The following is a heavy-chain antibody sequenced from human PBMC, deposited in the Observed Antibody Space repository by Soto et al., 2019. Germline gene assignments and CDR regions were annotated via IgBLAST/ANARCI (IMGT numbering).Heavy chain of an antibody. CDR3: ARHSAPAGGLACHI. D-gene: IGHD6-13*01. V-gene: IGHV3-23*01. Sequence: EVQLLESGGGLVQPGGSLRLSCAASGFTFSTHAMIWVRQAPGKGLNWVSTVDVGGGSTYYTDSVKGRFTVSRDNSKHTVYLQLNTLSAEHTAIYFCARHSAPAGGLACHICGQGTMVTVSS. CDR1: GFTFSTHA. CDR2: VDVGGGST. J-gene: IGHJ3*02.